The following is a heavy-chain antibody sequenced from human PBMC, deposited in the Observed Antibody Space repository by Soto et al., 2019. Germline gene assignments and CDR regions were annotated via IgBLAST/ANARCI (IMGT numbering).Heavy chain of an antibody. Sequence: GGSLRLSCAASGFTFSSYAMSWVRQAPGKGLEWVSAISGSGGRTYYADSVKGRFTISRDNSKNTLYLQMNSLRAEDTAVYYCAKGPEGLGVVINDYWGQGTLVTVSS. CDR3: AKGPEGLGVVINDY. CDR1: GFTFSSYA. D-gene: IGHD3-3*01. CDR2: ISGSGGRT. J-gene: IGHJ4*02. V-gene: IGHV3-23*01.